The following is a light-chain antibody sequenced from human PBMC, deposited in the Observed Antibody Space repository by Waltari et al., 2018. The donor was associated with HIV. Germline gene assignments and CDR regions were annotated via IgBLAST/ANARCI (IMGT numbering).Light chain of an antibody. Sequence: EIVLTQSPATLSLSPGERATLSCRASHSINTYLAWYQHKPGQAPRLLICDASNRATGIPSRFSGRGSGTDFTLTLSSLEPEDFALYYCQQRSDWPPRITFGQGTLLEIK. CDR1: HSINTY. V-gene: IGKV3-11*01. CDR3: QQRSDWPPRIT. J-gene: IGKJ5*01. CDR2: DAS.